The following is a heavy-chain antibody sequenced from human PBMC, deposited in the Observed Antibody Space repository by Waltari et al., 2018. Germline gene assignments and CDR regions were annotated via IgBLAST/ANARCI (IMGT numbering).Heavy chain of an antibody. D-gene: IGHD2-2*01. J-gene: IGHJ4*02. Sequence: EVQLVESGGGLVQPGRSLRLSCSASGFTFDDYAMHWCRQAPGKGLEWVSGISWNSGSIGYADSVKGRFTISRDNAKNSLYLQMNSLRAEDTALYYCAKSNVVVPAPTIFDYWGQGTLVTVSS. CDR3: AKSNVVVPAPTIFDY. CDR1: GFTFDDYA. CDR2: ISWNSGSI. V-gene: IGHV3-9*01.